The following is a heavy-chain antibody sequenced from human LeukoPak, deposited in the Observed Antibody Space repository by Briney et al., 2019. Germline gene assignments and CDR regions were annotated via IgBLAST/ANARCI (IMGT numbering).Heavy chain of an antibody. Sequence: GGSLRLSCAASGFTFDDYAMHWVRQAPGKGLEWVSGISWNSGRIGYADSVKGRFTISRDNAKNSLYLQMNSLRAEDTALYYCARSRYYYDSSGYYPPGDYWGQGTLVTVSS. D-gene: IGHD3-22*01. CDR2: ISWNSGRI. V-gene: IGHV3-9*01. CDR1: GFTFDDYA. J-gene: IGHJ4*02. CDR3: ARSRYYYDSSGYYPPGDY.